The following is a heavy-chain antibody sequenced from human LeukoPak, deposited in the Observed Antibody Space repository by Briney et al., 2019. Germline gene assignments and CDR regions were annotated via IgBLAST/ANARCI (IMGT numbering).Heavy chain of an antibody. D-gene: IGHD3-3*01. J-gene: IGHJ6*03. CDR3: ARDQDGVDYYYYYMDV. CDR2: IRKDGSDK. CDR1: GFTFSRYW. V-gene: IGHV3-7*01. Sequence: PGGSLRLSCAASGFTFSRYWMSWIRQAPGKGLEWVANIRKDGSDKNYVDSVKSRFTISRDNAKNSLYLQMNSPRAEDTAVYYCARDQDGVDYYYYYMDVWGKGTTVTVSS.